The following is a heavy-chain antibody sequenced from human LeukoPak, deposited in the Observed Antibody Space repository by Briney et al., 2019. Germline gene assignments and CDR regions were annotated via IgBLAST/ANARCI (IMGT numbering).Heavy chain of an antibody. V-gene: IGHV3-23*01. CDR1: GFTLSSYA. D-gene: IGHD3-10*01. CDR2: ISGSGADT. J-gene: IGHJ4*02. CDR3: AKQLDSGNDYPTGDDY. Sequence: TGGSLRLSCAASGFTLSSYATSWVRQAPGKGLEWVSAISGSGADTYYADSVKGRFTISRDASKNTLYLQMNGLRDEDTAVYYCAKQLDSGNDYPTGDDYWGQGTLVTVSS.